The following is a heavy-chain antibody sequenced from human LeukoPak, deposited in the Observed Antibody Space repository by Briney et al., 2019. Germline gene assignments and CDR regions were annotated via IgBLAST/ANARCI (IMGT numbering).Heavy chain of an antibody. CDR1: GFTFSGSA. V-gene: IGHV3-73*01. CDR3: TSLTGVRVY. Sequence: GGSLRLSCAASGFTFSGSAMHWVRQASGKGLEWVGRIRSKANSYATAYAASVKGRFTISRDDSKNTAYLQMNSLKTEDTAVYYCTSLTGVRVYWGQGTLVTVSS. J-gene: IGHJ4*02. D-gene: IGHD7-27*01. CDR2: IRSKANSYAT.